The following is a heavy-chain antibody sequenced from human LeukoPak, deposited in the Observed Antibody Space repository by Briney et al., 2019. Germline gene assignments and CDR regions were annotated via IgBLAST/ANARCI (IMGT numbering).Heavy chain of an antibody. Sequence: GESLKISCKGSGYSFTSYWIGWVRQMPGKGLEWMGIIYPGDSDTRYSPSFQGQVTISADKSISTAYLQWSSLKAADTAMYYCARRRCSGGRCTSFYFDYWGQGTLVTVSS. CDR3: ARRRCSGGRCTSFYFDY. CDR1: GYSFTSYW. V-gene: IGHV5-51*01. D-gene: IGHD2-15*01. J-gene: IGHJ4*02. CDR2: IYPGDSDT.